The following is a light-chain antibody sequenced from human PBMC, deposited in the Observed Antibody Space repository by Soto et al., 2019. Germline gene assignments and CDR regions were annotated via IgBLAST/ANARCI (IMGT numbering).Light chain of an antibody. CDR1: SSDVCGYNY. Sequence: QSVLTQTASVSGSPGQSITISCTGTSSDVCGYNYVSWYQQHPGKAPKFMIYDVSNRPSGVSNRFSGSKSGNTASLTISGLQAEDEADYYCSSYTTSNTRQIVFGSGTKVTVL. CDR3: SSYTTSNTRQIV. V-gene: IGLV2-14*01. CDR2: DVS. J-gene: IGLJ1*01.